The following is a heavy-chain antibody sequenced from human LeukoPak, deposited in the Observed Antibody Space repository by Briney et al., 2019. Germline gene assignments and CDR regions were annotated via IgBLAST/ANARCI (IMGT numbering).Heavy chain of an antibody. D-gene: IGHD3-22*01. V-gene: IGHV3-11*01. CDR2: ISSSGSTI. CDR1: GFTFSDYY. CDR3: ARKYYYDSSGYY. J-gene: IGHJ4*02. Sequence: GGSLTLSCAASGFTFSDYYRSWIRQAPGKGLEWVSYISSSGSTIYYADSVKGRYTLSRDNAKNSLYLQMNRLRAEDTAVYYCARKYYYDSSGYYWGQGTLVTVSS.